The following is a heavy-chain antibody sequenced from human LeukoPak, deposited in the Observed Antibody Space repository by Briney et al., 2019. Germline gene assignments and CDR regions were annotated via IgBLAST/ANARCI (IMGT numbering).Heavy chain of an antibody. D-gene: IGHD6-13*01. CDR1: GYNFTNYW. CDR2: IYPDDSDT. V-gene: IGHV5-51*01. J-gene: IGHJ4*02. Sequence: GESLKISCKASGYNFTNYWIGWVRQMPGEGLKWMGIIYPDDSDTRYSPSFQGQVTISADKSISTAYLQWSSLKASDTAMYYCARLSSSWYQSPFDYWGQGTLVTVSS. CDR3: ARLSSSWYQSPFDY.